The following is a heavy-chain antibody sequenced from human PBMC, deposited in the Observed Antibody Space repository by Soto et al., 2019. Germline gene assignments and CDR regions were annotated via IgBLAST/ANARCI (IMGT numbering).Heavy chain of an antibody. J-gene: IGHJ3*02. Sequence: EVQLVESGGGLVQPGGSLRLSCAASGFTVSSHYINWVRQAPGKGLDWVSVIYNSGTSFYADSVKGRFTVSRDTAKNSVFLQMSSLRAEDTAVYFCARGTWIVRGLIPDAFDIWGQVTMVTVSS. CDR1: GFTVSSHY. V-gene: IGHV3-66*01. D-gene: IGHD3-10*01. CDR3: ARGTWIVRGLIPDAFDI. CDR2: IYNSGTS.